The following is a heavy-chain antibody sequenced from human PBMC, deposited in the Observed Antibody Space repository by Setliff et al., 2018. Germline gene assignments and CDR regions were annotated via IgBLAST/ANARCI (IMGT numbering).Heavy chain of an antibody. CDR3: ATQTAAYYFDY. Sequence: ASVKVSCKASGGSFSSYAIIWVRQAPGQGLELMGGIIPDSGATNFAQKFQGRVTLTRDTSLTTAYMELRSLTSDDTAVYYCATQTAAYYFDYWGQGALVTVSS. J-gene: IGHJ4*02. V-gene: IGHV1-2*02. D-gene: IGHD6-13*01. CDR1: GGSFSSYA. CDR2: IIPDSGAT.